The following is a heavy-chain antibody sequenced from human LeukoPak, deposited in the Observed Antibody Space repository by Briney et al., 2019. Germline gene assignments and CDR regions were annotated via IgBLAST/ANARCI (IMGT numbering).Heavy chain of an antibody. J-gene: IGHJ4*02. Sequence: PGGSLRLSCAASGFTFSSYGMHWVRQAPGKGLDWVAFIRYDGTTKYYADSAKGRFTISRDNSKNTLYLQMNSLRAEDTAVYYCAKTGSSGWYVEYWGQGTLVTVSS. V-gene: IGHV3-30*02. CDR1: GFTFSSYG. D-gene: IGHD6-19*01. CDR3: AKTGSSGWYVEY. CDR2: IRYDGTTK.